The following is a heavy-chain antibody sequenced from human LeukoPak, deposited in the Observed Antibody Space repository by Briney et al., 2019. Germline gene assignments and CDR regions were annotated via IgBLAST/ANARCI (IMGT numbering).Heavy chain of an antibody. D-gene: IGHD6-6*01. CDR1: GYTFTSYY. CDR3: ARERRASIAARAPSFFD. Sequence: GAPVKVSCKASGYTFTSYYMHWVRQAPGQGLEWMGIINPSGGSTSYAQKFQGRVTMTRDMSTSTVYMELSSLRSEDTAVYYCARERRASIAARAPSFFDWGQGTLVTVSS. CDR2: INPSGGST. V-gene: IGHV1-46*01. J-gene: IGHJ4*02.